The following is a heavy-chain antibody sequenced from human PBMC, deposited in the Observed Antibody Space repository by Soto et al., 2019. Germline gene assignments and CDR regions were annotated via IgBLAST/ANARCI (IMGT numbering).Heavy chain of an antibody. D-gene: IGHD3-10*01. CDR2: IYHSGST. J-gene: IGHJ5*02. Sequence: QVQLQESGPGLVKPSGTLSLTCAVSGGSISSSNWWSWVRQPPGKGLDWIGEIYHSGSTNYNPSLESRVTISIDKSKNQFSLKLRFVTAADTAVYYCARDRVVRGEYWFDPWGQGTLVTVSS. CDR1: GGSISSSNW. V-gene: IGHV4-4*02. CDR3: ARDRVVRGEYWFDP.